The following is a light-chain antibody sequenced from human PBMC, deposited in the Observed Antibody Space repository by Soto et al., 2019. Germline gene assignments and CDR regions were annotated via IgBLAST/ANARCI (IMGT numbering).Light chain of an antibody. J-gene: IGKJ5*01. CDR3: QQRSNWPPLT. CDR1: QSVSSSY. V-gene: IGKV3D-20*02. Sequence: EIVLTQSPDTLSLSPGERATLSCRASQSVSSSYLAWFQQKPGQTPRLLISGASSRATGIPDRFSGSGSGTDFTLTISRLEPEDFAVYYCQQRSNWPPLTFGQGTRLEIK. CDR2: GAS.